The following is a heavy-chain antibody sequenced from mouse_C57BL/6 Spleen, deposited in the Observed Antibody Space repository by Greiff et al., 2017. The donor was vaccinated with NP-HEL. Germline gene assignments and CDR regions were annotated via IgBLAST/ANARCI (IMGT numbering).Heavy chain of an antibody. CDR1: GFTFSSYA. CDR3: TREGERRYAMDY. D-gene: IGHD2-13*01. V-gene: IGHV5-9-1*02. Sequence: DVKLVESGAGLVKPGGSLKLSCAASGFTFSSYAMSWVRQTPEKRLEWVAYISSGGDYIYYADTVTGRFTISRDNARNTLYLQMSSLKSEDTAMYYCTREGERRYAMDYWGQGTSVTVSS. J-gene: IGHJ4*01. CDR2: ISSGGDYI.